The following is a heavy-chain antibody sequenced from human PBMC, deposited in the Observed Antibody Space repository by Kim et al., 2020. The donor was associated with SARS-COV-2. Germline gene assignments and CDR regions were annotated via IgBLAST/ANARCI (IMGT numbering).Heavy chain of an antibody. J-gene: IGHJ6*01. V-gene: IGHV1-46*01. CDR3: ARDPTIAAADTFEYYYYGMDV. Sequence: ASVKVSCKASGYTFTTYYMHWVRQAPGQGLEWMGIINPSGGSTSYAQKFQGRVTMTRDTSTSTVYMELSSLRSEDTAVYFCARDPTIAAADTFEYYYYGMDVWGQGPTLTVSS. D-gene: IGHD6-13*01. CDR1: GYTFTTYY. CDR2: INPSGGST.